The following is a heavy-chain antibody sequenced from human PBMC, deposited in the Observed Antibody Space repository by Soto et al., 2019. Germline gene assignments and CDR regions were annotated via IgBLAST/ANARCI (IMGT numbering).Heavy chain of an antibody. J-gene: IGHJ6*03. Sequence: SETLSLTCTVSGGSISSYSWSWIRQPPGKGLEWIGYIYYSGSTNYNPSLKSRVTISVDTSKNQFSLKLSSVTAADTAVYYCARIVTIDRYYYHMDVWGKGTTVT. CDR3: ARIVTIDRYYYHMDV. CDR1: GGSISSYS. V-gene: IGHV4-59*01. CDR2: IYYSGST. D-gene: IGHD3-3*01.